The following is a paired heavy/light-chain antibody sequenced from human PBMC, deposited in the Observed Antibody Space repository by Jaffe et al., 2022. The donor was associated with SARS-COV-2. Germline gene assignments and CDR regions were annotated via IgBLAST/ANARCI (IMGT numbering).Heavy chain of an antibody. Sequence: EVQLVESGGGLVQPGGSLILSCAASGFTFSNYWMTWVRQAPGKGLEWVANIKEDGSEINYVNSVKGRFTISRDNARNSLSLHMNSLRDEDTAVYYCARPSNGAFDIWGQGTVVTVSS. CDR1: GFTFSNYW. CDR2: IKEDGSEI. D-gene: IGHD2-8*01. V-gene: IGHV3-7*03. J-gene: IGHJ3*02. CDR3: ARPSNGAFDI.
Light chain of an antibody. CDR3: MQVLQTPIT. CDR2: LGS. J-gene: IGKJ5*01. Sequence: DIVLTQSPLSLPVTPGEPASISCRSSQSLLHSNGYKYVSWYLQKPGQSPRLLIYLGSYRASGVPDRFSGSGSGTDFTLKVSRVEAEDVGIYYCMQVLQTPITFGQGTRLDIK. CDR1: QSLLHSNGYKY. V-gene: IGKV2-28*01.